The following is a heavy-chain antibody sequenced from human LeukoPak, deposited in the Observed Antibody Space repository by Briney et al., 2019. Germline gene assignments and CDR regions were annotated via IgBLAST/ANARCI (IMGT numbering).Heavy chain of an antibody. D-gene: IGHD4-23*01. CDR3: ARGARFYGGNSWIFGY. CDR2: INPNSGGT. V-gene: IGHV1-2*02. J-gene: IGHJ4*02. Sequence: ASVKVSCKASGYTFTGYYMHWVRPAPGQGLEWMGWINPNSGGTNYAQKFQGRVTMTRDTSISTAYMELSRLRSDDTAVYYCARGARFYGGNSWIFGYWGQGTLVTVSS. CDR1: GYTFTGYY.